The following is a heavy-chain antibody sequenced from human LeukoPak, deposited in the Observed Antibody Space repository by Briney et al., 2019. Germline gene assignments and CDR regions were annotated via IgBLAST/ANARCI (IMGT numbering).Heavy chain of an antibody. CDR2: IYYSGST. CDR1: GGSISSYY. D-gene: IGHD3-22*01. Sequence: SETLSLTCTVSGGSISSYYWSWIRQPPGKGLEWIGYIYYSGSTNYNPSLKSRVAISVDTSKNQFSLKLSSVTAADTAVYYCARDNRNYYDALSRFDPWGQGTLVTVSS. V-gene: IGHV4-59*01. J-gene: IGHJ5*02. CDR3: ARDNRNYYDALSRFDP.